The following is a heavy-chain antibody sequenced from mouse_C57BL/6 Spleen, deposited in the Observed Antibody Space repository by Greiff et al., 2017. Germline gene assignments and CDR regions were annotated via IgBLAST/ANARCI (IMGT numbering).Heavy chain of an antibody. Sequence: QVQLQQPGAELVKPGASVKLSCKASGYTFTSYWMHWVKQRPGQGLEWIGMIHPNSGSTNYNEKFKSKDTLTVDKSSSTPYMQLSSLLSEDSAVYYGARRSYYGSSSYFAYWGQGTTLTVSS. CDR2: IHPNSGST. V-gene: IGHV1-64*01. J-gene: IGHJ2*01. CDR3: ARRSYYGSSSYFAY. D-gene: IGHD1-1*01. CDR1: GYTFTSYW.